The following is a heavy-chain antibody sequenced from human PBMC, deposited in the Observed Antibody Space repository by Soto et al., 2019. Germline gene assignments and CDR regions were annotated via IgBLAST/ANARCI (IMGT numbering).Heavy chain of an antibody. CDR1: GFTFSSDW. J-gene: IGHJ4*02. Sequence: EVQLVESGGGLVQPGGSLRLSCVASGFTFSSDWMHWVRQGAGKGLVWVSRINMDGSVTNYADSVKGRFTISRDNAKNMVYLQMNSLRVEDTAVYYCARGPRGVYGNDYWGQGALVTVSS. CDR3: ARGPRGVYGNDY. V-gene: IGHV3-74*01. D-gene: IGHD2-8*02. CDR2: INMDGSVT.